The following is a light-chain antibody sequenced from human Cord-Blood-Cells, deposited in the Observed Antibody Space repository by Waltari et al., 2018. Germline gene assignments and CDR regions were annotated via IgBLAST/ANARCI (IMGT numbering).Light chain of an antibody. CDR3: QSYDSSLSALYV. V-gene: IGLV1-40*01. CDR1: SSNIGAGYD. CDR2: GNS. Sequence: QSVLTQPPSVSGAPGQRVTISCTGSSSNIGAGYDVHWYQQLPGTAPKLLIYGNSHRPSGVPDRFSGSKSGTSASLAITVLQAEYEADYYCQSYDSSLSALYVFGTGTKVTVL. J-gene: IGLJ1*01.